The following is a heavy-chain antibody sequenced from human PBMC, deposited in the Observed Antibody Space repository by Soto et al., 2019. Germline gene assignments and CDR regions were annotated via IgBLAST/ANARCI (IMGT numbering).Heavy chain of an antibody. CDR3: VRDSREYHAYDYY. CDR1: GFTFSSYS. Sequence: GGSLRLSCAASGFTFSSYSMNWVRQAPGKGLEWVSIITITGFIDYADSVKGRFTISRDNAKSSLYLQMNSLRAEDAAVYYCVRDSREYHAYDYYWGQGTLVTVSS. D-gene: IGHD5-12*01. J-gene: IGHJ4*02. CDR2: IITITGFI. V-gene: IGHV3-21*01.